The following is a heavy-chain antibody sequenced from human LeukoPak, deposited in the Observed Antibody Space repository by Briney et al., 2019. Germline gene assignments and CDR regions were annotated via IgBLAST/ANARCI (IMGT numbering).Heavy chain of an antibody. Sequence: GGSLRLSWAASGFTVSSSYMSWVRQAPGKGLEWVSVIYSGGNTYYADSVKGRFTISGDNSKNTLYLQMNSLRAEDTAVYYCAKERRGRFDPWGQGTLVTVSS. J-gene: IGHJ5*02. CDR1: GFTVSSSY. CDR3: AKERRGRFDP. CDR2: IYSGGNT. V-gene: IGHV3-53*01.